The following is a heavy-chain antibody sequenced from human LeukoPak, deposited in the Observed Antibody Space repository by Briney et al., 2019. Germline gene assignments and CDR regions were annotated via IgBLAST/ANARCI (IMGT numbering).Heavy chain of an antibody. J-gene: IGHJ3*02. Sequence: GESLKISCQGSGYSFSTYWITWVRQMPGKGLEWMGIIYPGDSDTRYSPSFQGQVTISTDESVSTAYLQWSSLKASDTAMYYCASRYSGSKFDAFDIWGQGTMVTVSS. CDR3: ASRYSGSKFDAFDI. V-gene: IGHV5-51*01. CDR1: GYSFSTYW. D-gene: IGHD1-26*01. CDR2: IYPGDSDT.